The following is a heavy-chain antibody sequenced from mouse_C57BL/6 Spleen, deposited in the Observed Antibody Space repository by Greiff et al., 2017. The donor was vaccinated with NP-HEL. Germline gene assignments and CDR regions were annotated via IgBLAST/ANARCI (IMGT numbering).Heavy chain of an antibody. Sequence: QVQLQQPGAELVRPGSSVKLSCKASAYTFTAYGIHWVRRRPLQGLEWIGTFYPSDSKPTSNQKFKDKATLKVDKSSSTAYMQLSSLTSEDSAVYYGARRVATDYYAMDYWGQGTSVTVSS. CDR3: ARRVATDYYAMDY. D-gene: IGHD1-1*02. J-gene: IGHJ4*01. CDR1: AYTFTAYG. CDR2: FYPSDSKP. V-gene: IGHV1-52*01.